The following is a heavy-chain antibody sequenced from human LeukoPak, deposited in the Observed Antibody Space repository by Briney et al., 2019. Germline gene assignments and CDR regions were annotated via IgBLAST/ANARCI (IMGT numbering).Heavy chain of an antibody. Sequence: GGSLRLSCAASGFTFRSYWMSWVRQAPGKGLEWVANIKQDGSEKYYVDSVKGRFSISRDNAKNSLYLQMNSPRAEDTAVYYCARDPGYSSSWYPDYWGQGTLVTVSS. V-gene: IGHV3-7*03. CDR1: GFTFRSYW. CDR2: IKQDGSEK. J-gene: IGHJ4*02. D-gene: IGHD6-13*01. CDR3: ARDPGYSSSWYPDY.